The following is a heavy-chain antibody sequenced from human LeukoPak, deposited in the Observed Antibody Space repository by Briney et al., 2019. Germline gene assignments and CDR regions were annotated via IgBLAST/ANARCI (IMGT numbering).Heavy chain of an antibody. Sequence: GESLKISCKASGYGFTNHWIAWVRQMPGKGLEWMGMIYPGDSDTRYGPSFQGQVTISADKSISTAYLQWSSLKASDTAMYYCARRADSSGYSVWGQGTLVTVSS. CDR1: GYGFTNHW. CDR2: IYPGDSDT. D-gene: IGHD3-22*01. V-gene: IGHV5-51*01. J-gene: IGHJ4*02. CDR3: ARRADSSGYSV.